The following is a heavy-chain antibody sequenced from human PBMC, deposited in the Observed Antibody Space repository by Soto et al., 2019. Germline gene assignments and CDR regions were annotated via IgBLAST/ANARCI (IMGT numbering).Heavy chain of an antibody. D-gene: IGHD1-1*01. CDR3: ARDHKRGGYYYYYMDV. CDR1: GFTFSSYG. CDR2: IWYDGSNK. J-gene: IGHJ6*03. V-gene: IGHV3-33*01. Sequence: PGGSLRLSCAASGFTFSSYGMHWVRQAPGKGLEWVAVIWYDGSNKYYADSVKGRFTISRDNSKNTLYLQMNSLRAEDTAVYYCARDHKRGGYYYYYMDVWGKGTTVTVSS.